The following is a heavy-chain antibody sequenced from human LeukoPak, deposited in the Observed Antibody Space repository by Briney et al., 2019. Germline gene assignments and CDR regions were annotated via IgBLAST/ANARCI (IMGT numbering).Heavy chain of an antibody. Sequence: GGSLRLSCAASGLTFTNAWMSWVRQAPGKGLEWVGRSKSKSEGGTTEYAAPVKGRFTISRDDSRKMLYLQMNSLKTEDTAVYYCARDLVCGGDCPDAFDIWGQGTMVTVSS. CDR3: ARDLVCGGDCPDAFDI. D-gene: IGHD2-21*02. CDR2: SKSKSEGGTT. J-gene: IGHJ3*02. CDR1: GLTFTNAW. V-gene: IGHV3-15*01.